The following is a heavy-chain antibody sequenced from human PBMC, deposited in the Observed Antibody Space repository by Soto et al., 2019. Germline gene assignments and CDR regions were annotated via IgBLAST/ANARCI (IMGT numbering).Heavy chain of an antibody. CDR3: ARPLGYCSGGSCYDFDY. J-gene: IGHJ4*02. CDR1: GYTSTSYA. CDR2: IIPIFGTA. Sequence: SVKVSCEASGYTSTSYAMHWVRQAPGQRLEWMGGIIPIFGTANYAQKFQGRVTITADESTSTAYMELSSLRSEDTAVYYCARPLGYCSGGSCYDFDYWGQGTLVTVSS. D-gene: IGHD2-15*01. V-gene: IGHV1-69*13.